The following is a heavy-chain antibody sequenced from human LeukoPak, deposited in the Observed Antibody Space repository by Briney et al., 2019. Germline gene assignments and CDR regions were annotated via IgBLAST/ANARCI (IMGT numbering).Heavy chain of an antibody. V-gene: IGHV3-23*01. CDR3: AKGRSYGDYAKFDY. D-gene: IGHD4-17*01. J-gene: IGHJ4*02. Sequence: PGESLRLSCVASGFTFSSFGMSWVRQAPGKGLEWGSAISGSGESTYYDVCVKGRFTMSRDNFKDTLYLEMNSLRVDDTAIYYCAKGRSYGDYAKFDYWGQGTPVTVSS. CDR1: GFTFSSFG. CDR2: ISGSGEST.